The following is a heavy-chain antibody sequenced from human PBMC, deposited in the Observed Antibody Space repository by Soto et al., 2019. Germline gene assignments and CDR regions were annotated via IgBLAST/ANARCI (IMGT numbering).Heavy chain of an antibody. J-gene: IGHJ4*02. CDR3: TTLPLDY. CDR2: IRSKTDGGTT. CDR1: GFNFTKAW. V-gene: IGHV3-15*01. Sequence: GGSLRLSCAASGFNFTKAWMTWVRQAPGKGLEWVGRIRSKTDGGTTDFAAPVKGRFSISRDDSKKTMSLQMNSLKTEDTAVYYCTTLPLDYWGQGILVTVSS.